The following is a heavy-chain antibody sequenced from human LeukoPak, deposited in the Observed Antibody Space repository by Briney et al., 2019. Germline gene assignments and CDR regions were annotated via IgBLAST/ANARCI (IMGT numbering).Heavy chain of an antibody. Sequence: PGGSLRLSCAASGFTFSSYGMNWVRQAPGKGLEWISYISSRSSTIYYADSVKGRFTISRDNAKNSLFLQMNSLRDEDTAVYYCASGCSGGSCFGDFDYWGQGTLGTVSS. CDR3: ASGCSGGSCFGDFDY. D-gene: IGHD2-15*01. V-gene: IGHV3-48*02. CDR1: GFTFSSYG. CDR2: ISSRSSTI. J-gene: IGHJ4*02.